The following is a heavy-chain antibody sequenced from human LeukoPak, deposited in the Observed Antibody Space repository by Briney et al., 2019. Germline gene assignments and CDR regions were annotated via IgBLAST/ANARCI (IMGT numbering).Heavy chain of an antibody. CDR3: ARLSDGVVVPAAYFDY. J-gene: IGHJ4*02. CDR2: IYYSGST. V-gene: IGHV4-59*08. D-gene: IGHD2-2*01. CDR1: GGSISSYY. Sequence: PSETLSLTCTVSGGSISSYYWSWIRQPPGKGLEWIGYIYYSGSTNYNPSLKSRVTISVDTSKNQFSLKLSSVTAADTAVYYCARLSDGVVVPAAYFDYWGQGTLVTVSS.